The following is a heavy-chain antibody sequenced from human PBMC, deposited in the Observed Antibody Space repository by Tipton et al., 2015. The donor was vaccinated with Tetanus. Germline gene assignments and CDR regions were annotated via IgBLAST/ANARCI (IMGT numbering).Heavy chain of an antibody. J-gene: IGHJ4*02. CDR1: GYNFATFW. D-gene: IGHD6-13*01. CDR2: IFPGGSGV. Sequence: QLVQSGAEVKKPGESLNISCKASGYNFATFWIGWVRQKPGKGLEWMGIIFPGGSGVRYSPTFEGQVTISADKSTTTAYMELRNLRSDDTAVYYCARGNRGSSWYLWGQGTLVTVSS. CDR3: ARGNRGSSWYL. V-gene: IGHV5-51*01.